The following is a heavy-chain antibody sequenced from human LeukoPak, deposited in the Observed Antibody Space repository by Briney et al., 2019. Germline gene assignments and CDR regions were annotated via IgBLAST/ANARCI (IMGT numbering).Heavy chain of an antibody. CDR1: GFTVSSNY. CDR2: INGDGTTT. CDR3: TRDRGGNYFDSSGLDY. Sequence: GGSLRLSCAASGFTVSSNYMNWGRQAPGKGLVWVALINGDGTTTTYADSVKGRFTISRDNAKNTLYLQMDSLTAEDTALYFCTRDRGGNYFDSSGLDYWGPGTLVTVSA. J-gene: IGHJ4*02. D-gene: IGHD3-22*01. V-gene: IGHV3-74*01.